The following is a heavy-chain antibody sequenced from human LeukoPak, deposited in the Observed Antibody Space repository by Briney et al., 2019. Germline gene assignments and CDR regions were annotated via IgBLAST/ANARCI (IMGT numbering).Heavy chain of an antibody. CDR2: IYSCGST. D-gene: IGHD6-13*01. CDR3: AKSGSIWYYFDS. V-gene: IGHV3-66*01. CDR1: GFTVSSNY. J-gene: IGHJ4*02. Sequence: GGSLRLSCAASGFTVSSNYMSWVRQAPGKGLEWVSVIYSCGSTYYADSVKGRFTISRDNSKNTLYLQMNSLRAEDTAVYYCAKSGSIWYYFDSWGQGTLVTVSS.